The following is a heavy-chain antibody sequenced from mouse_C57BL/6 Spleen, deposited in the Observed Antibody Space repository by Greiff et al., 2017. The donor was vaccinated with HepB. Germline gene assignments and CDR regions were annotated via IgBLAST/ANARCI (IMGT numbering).Heavy chain of an antibody. Sequence: VQLQQPGAELVKPGASVTMSCKASGYTFTSYWITWVKPRPGHGLEWIGDIYPGSGSTNYNEKFKSKATLTVDTSSSTAYMQLSSLTSEDSAVYFCAMGDYYGSSYGFAYWGQGTLVTVTA. CDR1: GYTFTSYW. V-gene: IGHV1-55*01. D-gene: IGHD1-1*01. J-gene: IGHJ3*01. CDR2: IYPGSGST. CDR3: AMGDYYGSSYGFAY.